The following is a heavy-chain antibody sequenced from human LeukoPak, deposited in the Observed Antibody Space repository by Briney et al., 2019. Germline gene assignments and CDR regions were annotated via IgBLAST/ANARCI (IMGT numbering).Heavy chain of an antibody. V-gene: IGHV3-33*01. D-gene: IGHD1-26*01. CDR3: ARDSGKYYINWDFDL. J-gene: IGHJ2*01. CDR2: IWYDGSNK. Sequence: GGSLRLSCAASGFTFSSYGMHWVRQAPGKGLEWVAVIWYDGSNKYYADSVKGRFTISRDNSKNTLYLQMNSLRAEDTAVYYCARDSGKYYINWDFDLWGRGTLVTVSS. CDR1: GFTFSSYG.